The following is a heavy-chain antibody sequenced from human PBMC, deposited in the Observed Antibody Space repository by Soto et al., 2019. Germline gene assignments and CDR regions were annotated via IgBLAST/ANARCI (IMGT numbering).Heavy chain of an antibody. J-gene: IGHJ4*02. CDR2: ISYSGST. CDR3: ATMGTPATGLYFFDY. D-gene: IGHD2-15*01. CDR1: GGSISSGNYY. Sequence: QVQLQESGPGLVKPSQTLSLTCTVSGGSISSGNYYWSWIRQPPGKGLEWIGFISYSGSTYYSTSLKNRVTISVDPSKGQFSLNLSFVTAADTSVYYCATMGTPATGLYFFDYWGQGSLVTVSS. V-gene: IGHV4-30-4*01.